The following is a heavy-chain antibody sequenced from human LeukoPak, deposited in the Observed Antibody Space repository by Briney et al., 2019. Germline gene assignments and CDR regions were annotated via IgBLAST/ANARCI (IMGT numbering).Heavy chain of an antibody. Sequence: PGGSLRLSCAASGFTFSSYAMSWVRQAPGKGLEWVSAISGSGGSTYYADSVKGRFTISRDNSKNTLYLQMNSLRAEDTAVYYSAKDKYSSTSGWLDPRGQGTLFSVSS. CDR2: ISGSGGST. CDR1: GFTFSSYA. D-gene: IGHD6-6*01. CDR3: AKDKYSSTSGWLDP. J-gene: IGHJ5*02. V-gene: IGHV3-23*01.